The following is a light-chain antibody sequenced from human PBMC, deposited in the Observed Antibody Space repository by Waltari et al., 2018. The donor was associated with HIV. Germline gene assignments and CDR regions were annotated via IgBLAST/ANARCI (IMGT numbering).Light chain of an antibody. CDR2: DVS. CDR3: QHYNPDPLFV. J-gene: IGKJ3*01. Sequence: QLTQSPSSLSAFIGDMVTMNCRASQGIGFDLAWYQQKPGGPPKLLIYDVSKLQSGVPMGFSGSGSGTNFSLTISSLQAEVLGDYFCQHYNPDPLFVFGPGTKV. CDR1: QGIGFD. V-gene: IGKV1-13*02.